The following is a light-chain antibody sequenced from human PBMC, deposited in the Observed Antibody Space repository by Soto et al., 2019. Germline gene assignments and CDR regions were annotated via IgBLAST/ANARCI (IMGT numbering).Light chain of an antibody. CDR1: QSVSSN. J-gene: IGKJ1*01. CDR3: QQYNNLPPWT. CDR2: GAS. V-gene: IGKV3-15*01. Sequence: EIVLTQSPGTLSLSPGERATLSCRASQSVSSNLAWYQQKPGQAPRLLIYGASTRATGIPARFSGSGSGTEFTLTISSLQSEDFAVYYCQQYNNLPPWTFGQGTKV.